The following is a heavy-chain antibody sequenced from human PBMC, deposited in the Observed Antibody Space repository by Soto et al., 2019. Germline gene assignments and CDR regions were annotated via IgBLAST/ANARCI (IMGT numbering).Heavy chain of an antibody. CDR3: ARDDSRIVGATGFDY. CDR2: ISYDGSNK. D-gene: IGHD1-26*01. Sequence: VGSLRLSCAASGFTFSSYAMHWVRQAPGKGLEWVAVISYDGSNKYYADSVKGRFTISRDNSENTLYLQMNSLRAEDTAVYYCARDDSRIVGATGFDYWGQGTLVTVSS. CDR1: GFTFSSYA. J-gene: IGHJ4*02. V-gene: IGHV3-30-3*01.